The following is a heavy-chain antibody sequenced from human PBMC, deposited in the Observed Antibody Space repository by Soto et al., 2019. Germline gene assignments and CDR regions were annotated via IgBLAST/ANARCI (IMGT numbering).Heavy chain of an antibody. CDR3: ARVGTYYDFWSGDFSFYYYMHV. CDR2: INHSGST. CDR1: GGTFRGND. J-gene: IGHJ6*03. Sequence: SSGPLRLTCAVYGGTFRGNDWSWIRQPPGMGLEWIGEINHSGSTNYNPSLKSRVTISVDTHKRQFYLRLISVTAEDPAIYYCARVGTYYDFWSGDFSFYYYMHVWGKGTPVTVSS. D-gene: IGHD3-3*01. V-gene: IGHV4-34*01.